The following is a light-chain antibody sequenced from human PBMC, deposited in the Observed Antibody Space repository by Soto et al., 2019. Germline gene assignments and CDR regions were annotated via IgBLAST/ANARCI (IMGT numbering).Light chain of an antibody. Sequence: DIQMTQSPSSLSASVGDTVTITCRASQSIGKHLNWYQQKPGKAPKFLIYYVSNLQSGVPSRFSGSGSGTDFTLTINSLQPEDLATYYCQQGYSSAITFGQGTRLEI. V-gene: IGKV1-39*01. CDR3: QQGYSSAIT. J-gene: IGKJ5*01. CDR1: QSIGKH. CDR2: YVS.